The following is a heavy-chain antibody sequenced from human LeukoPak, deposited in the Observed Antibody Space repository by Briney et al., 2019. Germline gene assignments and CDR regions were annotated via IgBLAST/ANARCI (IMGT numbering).Heavy chain of an antibody. CDR3: WGGGWKKPFDY. D-gene: IGHD2-21*01. V-gene: IGHV1-69*13. J-gene: IGHJ4*02. Sequence: SVKVSCKASGYTFTGYYMHWVRQAPGQGLEWMGGIIPIFGTANYAQKFQGRVTITADESTSTAYMELSSLRSEDTAVYYCWGGGWKKPFDYWGQGTLVTVSS. CDR2: IIPIFGTA. CDR1: GYTFTGYY.